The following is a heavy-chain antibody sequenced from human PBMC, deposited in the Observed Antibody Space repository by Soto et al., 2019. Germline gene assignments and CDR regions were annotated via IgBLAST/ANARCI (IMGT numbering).Heavy chain of an antibody. CDR3: AKRGVDTFCLSY. CDR1: GFTFSSFW. J-gene: IGHJ4*02. Sequence: EVQLVESGGGLVQPGGSLRLSCAVSGFTFSSFWMHWVRQAPGEGLVWVSRINTDGSSTSYADSVKGRFTISRDNAKNPLYLQMNSLRVEDTAMYYCAKRGVDTFCLSYWGQGTLVTVSS. CDR2: INTDGSST. V-gene: IGHV3-74*01. D-gene: IGHD3-10*01.